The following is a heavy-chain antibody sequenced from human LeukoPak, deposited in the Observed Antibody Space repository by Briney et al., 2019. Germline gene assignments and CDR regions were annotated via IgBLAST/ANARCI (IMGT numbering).Heavy chain of an antibody. CDR2: IYYSGST. Sequence: SETLSLTCTVSGGSISSGSYYWSWIRQPAGKGLEWIGRIYYSGSTHYNPSLKSRVTISVDTSNDQVSLKLTSVTAADTAVYCCARHRITMIVVVAAGWFESWGQGTLVTVSS. V-gene: IGHV4-39*01. CDR3: ARHRITMIVVVAAGWFES. CDR1: GGSISSGSYY. D-gene: IGHD3-22*01. J-gene: IGHJ5*01.